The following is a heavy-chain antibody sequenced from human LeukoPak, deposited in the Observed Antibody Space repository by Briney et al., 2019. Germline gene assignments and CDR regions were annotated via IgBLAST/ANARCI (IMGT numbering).Heavy chain of an antibody. D-gene: IGHD2-2*01. CDR2: IYYSGST. CDR3: ARVVPAAIFSGYYFDY. V-gene: IGHV4-59*01. CDR1: GGSISSYH. J-gene: IGHJ4*02. Sequence: SETLSLTCTVSGGSISSYHWSWIRQPPGKGLEWIGYIYYSGSTNYNPSLKSRVTILVDTSKNQFSLKLSSVTAADTAVYYCARVVPAAIFSGYYFDYWGQGTLVTVSS.